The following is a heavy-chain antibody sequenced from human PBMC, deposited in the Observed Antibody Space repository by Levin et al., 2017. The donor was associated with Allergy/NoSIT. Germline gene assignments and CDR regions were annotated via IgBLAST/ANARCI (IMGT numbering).Heavy chain of an antibody. J-gene: IGHJ4*02. CDR2: INPNSGGT. V-gene: IGHV1-2*06. CDR3: ARDIAGGRITIFGVGKVDY. CDR1: GYTFTGYY. D-gene: IGHD3-3*01. Sequence: PGESLKISCKASGYTFTGYYMHWVRQAPGQGLEWMGRINPNSGGTNYAQKFQGRVTMTRDTSISTAYMELSRLRSDDTAVYYCARDIAGGRITIFGVGKVDYWGQGTLVTVSS.